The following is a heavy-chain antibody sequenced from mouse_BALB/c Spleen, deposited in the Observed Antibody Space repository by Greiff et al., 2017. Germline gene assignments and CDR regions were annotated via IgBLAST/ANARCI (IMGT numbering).Heavy chain of an antibody. D-gene: IGHD2-2*01. CDR1: GFNIKDYY. CDR2: IDPENGDT. J-gene: IGHJ3*01. V-gene: IGHV14-4*02. CDR3: NLYYGYDEFAY. Sequence: VQLKESGAELVRSGASVKLSCTASGFNIKDYYMHWVKQRPEQGLEWIGWIDPENGDTEYAPKFQGKATMTADTSSNTAYLQLSSLTSEDTAVYYCNLYYGYDEFAYWGQGTLVTVSA.